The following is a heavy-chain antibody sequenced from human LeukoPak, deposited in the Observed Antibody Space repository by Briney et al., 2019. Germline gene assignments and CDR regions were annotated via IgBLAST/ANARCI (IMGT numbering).Heavy chain of an antibody. CDR2: IYTSGTT. Sequence: PSETLSLTCTVSGGSISSYCWRWIRQSAGKGLEGIGRIYTSGTTNDNPSLKSRATISVDTSKNQFSIKLSSVTAADTAVYYCARNGGSGTYYDGSFDYWGQGALVTVSS. J-gene: IGHJ4*02. CDR3: ARNGGSGTYYDGSFDY. CDR1: GGSISSYC. V-gene: IGHV4-4*07. D-gene: IGHD1-26*01.